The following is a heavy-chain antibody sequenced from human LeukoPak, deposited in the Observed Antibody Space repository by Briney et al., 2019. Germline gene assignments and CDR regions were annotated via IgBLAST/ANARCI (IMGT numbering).Heavy chain of an antibody. D-gene: IGHD3-22*01. CDR2: ISSSSSTI. CDR3: ARGTSYYDSSGYHGY. CDR1: GFSFSSYS. V-gene: IGHV3-48*04. Sequence: GGSLRLSCAASGFSFSSYSMNWVRQAPGKGLEWVSYISSSSSTIYYADSVKGRFTISRDNAKNSLYLQMNSLRAEDTAVYYCARGTSYYDSSGYHGYWGQGTLVTVSS. J-gene: IGHJ4*02.